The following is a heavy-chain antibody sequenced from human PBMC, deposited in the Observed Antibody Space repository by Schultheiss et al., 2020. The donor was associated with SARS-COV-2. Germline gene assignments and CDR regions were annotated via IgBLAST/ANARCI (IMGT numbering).Heavy chain of an antibody. CDR2: IYHSGST. Sequence: GSLRLSCAVSGVSISSSNWWSWVRQPPGKGLEWIGEIYHSGSTNYNPSLKSRVTISVDKSKNQFSLKLSSVTAADTAVYYCARWFRPGGGAFDIWGQGTMVTVSS. CDR3: ARWFRPGGGAFDI. V-gene: IGHV4-4*02. D-gene: IGHD3-10*01. CDR1: GVSISSSNW. J-gene: IGHJ3*02.